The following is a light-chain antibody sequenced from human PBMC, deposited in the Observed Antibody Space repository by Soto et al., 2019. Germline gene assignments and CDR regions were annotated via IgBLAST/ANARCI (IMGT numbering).Light chain of an antibody. J-gene: IGLJ3*02. CDR1: SSDVGGYNY. Sequence: QSALTQPASVSGSPGQSITISCTGTSSDVGGYNYVSWYQQHPGKAPKVMIYEVSNRPSGVSNRFSGSKSGNTASLTISGLQAEDEDDYYCSSYTSSGTWVFGGGTKLTVL. CDR3: SSYTSSGTWV. CDR2: EVS. V-gene: IGLV2-14*01.